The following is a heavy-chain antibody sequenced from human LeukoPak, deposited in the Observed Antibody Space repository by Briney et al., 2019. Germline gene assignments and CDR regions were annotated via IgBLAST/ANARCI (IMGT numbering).Heavy chain of an antibody. V-gene: IGHV4-61*02. CDR1: GGSISSGSYY. CDR2: IYTSGSA. J-gene: IGHJ4*02. D-gene: IGHD2-21*02. Sequence: PSETLSLTCTVSGGSISSGSYYWSWIRQPAGKGLEWIGRIYTSGSANYNPSLKSRVTISVDTSKNQFSLKLSSVTAADTAVYYCARGGYCGGDCYFYYWGQGTLVTVSS. CDR3: ARGGYCGGDCYFYY.